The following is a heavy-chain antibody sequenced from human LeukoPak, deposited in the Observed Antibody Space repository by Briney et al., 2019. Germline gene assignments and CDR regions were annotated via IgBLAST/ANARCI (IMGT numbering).Heavy chain of an antibody. CDR3: ITTRGYSGYDLGY. Sequence: GGSLRLSCAASGFTFSSSWMSWVRQAPGKGLEWVANTIEDGSAQYYVGSVRGRFTISRDNAKNSLYLQMNSLRGEDTAVYYCITTRGYSGYDLGYWGQGTLVTVSS. J-gene: IGHJ4*02. CDR1: GFTFSSSW. CDR2: TIEDGSAQ. D-gene: IGHD5-12*01. V-gene: IGHV3-7*01.